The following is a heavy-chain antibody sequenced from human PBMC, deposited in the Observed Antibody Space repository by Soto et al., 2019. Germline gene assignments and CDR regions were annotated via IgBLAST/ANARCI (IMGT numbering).Heavy chain of an antibody. CDR1: GGTFSSYA. Sequence: QVQLVQSGAEVKKPGSSVKVSCKASGGTFSSYAISWVRQAPGQGLEWMGGIIPIFGTANYAQKFQGRVTITADEATSTAYMELSSLSSEDTAVYYCARDVPDYGGNSAYFDYWGQGTLVTVSS. J-gene: IGHJ4*02. CDR2: IIPIFGTA. CDR3: ARDVPDYGGNSAYFDY. V-gene: IGHV1-69*12. D-gene: IGHD4-17*01.